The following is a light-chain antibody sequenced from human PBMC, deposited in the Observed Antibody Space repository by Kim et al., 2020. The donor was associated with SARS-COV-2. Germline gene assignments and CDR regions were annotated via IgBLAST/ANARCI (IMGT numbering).Light chain of an antibody. J-gene: IGLJ2*01. Sequence: GQGVGSAWCGSSCKIRSGSVNWYQQLPGTAPERLIYGNNQRASGGRGRFAGAKSGTSASLAISGLQSEDEADYYCAAWDDSLNGPVFGGGTQLTVL. CDR2: GNN. CDR1: SCKIRSGS. V-gene: IGLV1-44*01. CDR3: AAWDDSLNGPV.